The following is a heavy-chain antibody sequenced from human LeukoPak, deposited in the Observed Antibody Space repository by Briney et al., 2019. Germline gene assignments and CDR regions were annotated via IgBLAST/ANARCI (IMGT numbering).Heavy chain of an antibody. Sequence: HPGGSLRLSCAASGFTFSSYWMSWVRQAPGKGLEWVANIKQDGSEKYYVDSVEGRFTTSRDNAKNSLYLQMNSLRAEDTAVYYCARDDCSSISCYHNWFDPWGQGTLVTVSS. CDR2: IKQDGSEK. J-gene: IGHJ5*02. V-gene: IGHV3-7*01. D-gene: IGHD2-2*01. CDR3: ARDDCSSISCYHNWFDP. CDR1: GFTFSSYW.